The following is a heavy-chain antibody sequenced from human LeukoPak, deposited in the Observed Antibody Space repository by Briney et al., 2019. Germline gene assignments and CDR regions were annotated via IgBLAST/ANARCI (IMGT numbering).Heavy chain of an antibody. CDR3: ARDVDTGLVTPPLDY. Sequence: GGSLRLSCVASGFFFDDYGMHWVRQVPGKGLEWVSGISWQSRTRKYADSVRGRFTISRDNAKNSLYLQMNSLRDEDTAVYYCARDVDTGLVTPPLDYWGQGTLVTVSS. CDR1: GFFFDDYG. D-gene: IGHD5-18*01. CDR2: ISWQSRTR. V-gene: IGHV3-9*01. J-gene: IGHJ4*02.